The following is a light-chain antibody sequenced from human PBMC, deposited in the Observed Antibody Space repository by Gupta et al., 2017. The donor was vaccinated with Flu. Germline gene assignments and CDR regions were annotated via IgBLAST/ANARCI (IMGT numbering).Light chain of an antibody. Sequence: QSALTQPASVSGSPGQAITISCTGTSSDVGGYNYVSWYQQPPGKAPKLMIYEVSNRPSGVSNRFSGSKSGNTASLTISGLQAEDEADYYCSSYTSSSTGVFGGGTQLTVL. V-gene: IGLV2-14*01. CDR2: EVS. CDR1: SSDVGGYNY. J-gene: IGLJ2*01. CDR3: SSYTSSSTGV.